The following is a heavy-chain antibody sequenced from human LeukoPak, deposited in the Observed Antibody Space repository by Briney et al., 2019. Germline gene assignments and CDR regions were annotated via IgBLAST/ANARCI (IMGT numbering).Heavy chain of an antibody. D-gene: IGHD3-9*01. CDR3: AADGLRYPDPYYFDY. J-gene: IGHJ4*02. CDR1: GYTLTELS. V-gene: IGHV1-24*01. Sequence: ASVKVSCKVSGYTLTELSMHWVRQAPGKGLEWMGGFDPEDGETIYAQKFQGRVTMTEDTSTDTAYMELSSLSSEDTAVYYCAADGLRYPDPYYFDYWGQGTLVTVSS. CDR2: FDPEDGET.